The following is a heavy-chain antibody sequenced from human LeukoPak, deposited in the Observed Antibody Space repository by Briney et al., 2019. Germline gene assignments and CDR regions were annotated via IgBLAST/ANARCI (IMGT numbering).Heavy chain of an antibody. CDR2: ISYDGSNK. CDR3: AKVGSSSSWKEYSFDY. J-gene: IGHJ4*02. CDR1: GFTFSSYA. Sequence: GGSLRLSCAASGFTFSSYAMHWVRQAPGKGLEWVAVISYDGSNKYYADSVKGRFTISRDNSKNTLYLQMNSLRAEDTAVYYCAKVGSSSSWKEYSFDYWGQGTLVTVPS. V-gene: IGHV3-30-3*01. D-gene: IGHD6-13*01.